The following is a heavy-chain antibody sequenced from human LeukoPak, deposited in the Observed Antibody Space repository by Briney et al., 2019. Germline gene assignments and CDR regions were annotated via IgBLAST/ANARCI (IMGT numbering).Heavy chain of an antibody. Sequence: SSETLSLTCTVSGGSISSSSYYWGWIRQPPGKGLEWIGSIYYSGSTYYNPSLKSRVTISVDTSKNQFSLTLRSVTAADTAVYYCARETEKQWQYWGQGTMATVSS. CDR3: ARETEKQWQY. CDR2: IYYSGST. D-gene: IGHD6-19*01. J-gene: IGHJ3*01. V-gene: IGHV4-39*07. CDR1: GGSISSSSYY.